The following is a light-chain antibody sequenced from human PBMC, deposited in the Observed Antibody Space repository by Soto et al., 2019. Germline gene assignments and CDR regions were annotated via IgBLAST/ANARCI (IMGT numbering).Light chain of an antibody. CDR2: GAS. CDR3: QQRSNWPPIT. V-gene: IGKV3-15*01. J-gene: IGKJ5*01. Sequence: EVVMTQSPVTLSVSPGERATLSCRASQRVSSNVAWYQQKPGQAPRLLIYGASTRATGIPARFSGSGSETEFTLTITSLEPEDFAVYYCQQRSNWPPITFGQGTRLEIK. CDR1: QRVSSN.